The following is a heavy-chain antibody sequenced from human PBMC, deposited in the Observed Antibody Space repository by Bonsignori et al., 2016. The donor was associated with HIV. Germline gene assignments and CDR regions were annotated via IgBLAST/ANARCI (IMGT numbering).Heavy chain of an antibody. CDR2: XKQDGSEK. Sequence: GESLKISCVDSGFSFSNYWMNWVRQAPGKGLEWVANXKQDGSEKYYVDSVKGRFTISRDNAKKSLYPQMNSLRAEDTAVYYCASPDYYASGSYGRVRDAFDIWGQGTMVTVSS. CDR1: GFSFSNYW. V-gene: IGHV3-7*03. CDR3: ASPDYYASGSYGRVRDAFDI. J-gene: IGHJ3*02. D-gene: IGHD3-10*01.